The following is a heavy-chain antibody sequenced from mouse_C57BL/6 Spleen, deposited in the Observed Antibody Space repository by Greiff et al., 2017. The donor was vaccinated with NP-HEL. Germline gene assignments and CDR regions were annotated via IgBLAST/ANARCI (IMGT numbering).Heavy chain of an antibody. Sequence: EVKLMESEGGLVQPGSSMKLSCTASGFTFSDYYMAWVRQVPEKGLEWVANINYDGSSTYYLDSLKSRFIISRDNAKNILYLQMSSLKSEDTATYYCARIYYDMGFDYWGQGTTLTVSS. CDR1: GFTFSDYY. CDR3: ARIYYDMGFDY. J-gene: IGHJ2*01. V-gene: IGHV5-16*01. CDR2: INYDGSST. D-gene: IGHD2-4*01.